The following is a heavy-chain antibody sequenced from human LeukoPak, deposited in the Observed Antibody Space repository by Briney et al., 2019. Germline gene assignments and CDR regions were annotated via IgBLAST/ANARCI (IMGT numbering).Heavy chain of an antibody. D-gene: IGHD5-12*01. CDR3: ARDDALVPTGSFDF. V-gene: IGHV1-18*01. Sequence: ASVKVSCKASGYTFSSYGINWVRQVPGQGLEWMGWISAYNGNTNYAQKLQGRVTMTTVTSTSTGYMELTSLRSDDTAVYYCARDDALVPTGSFDFWGQGTLVTVSS. J-gene: IGHJ4*02. CDR1: GYTFSSYG. CDR2: ISAYNGNT.